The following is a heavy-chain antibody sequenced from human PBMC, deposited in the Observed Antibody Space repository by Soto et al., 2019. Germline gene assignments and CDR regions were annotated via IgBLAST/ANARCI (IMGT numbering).Heavy chain of an antibody. CDR3: ARSQYYYDSSGYYEPFDY. CDR1: GYTFTGYY. D-gene: IGHD3-22*01. J-gene: IGHJ4*02. V-gene: IGHV1-2*04. Sequence: ASVKVSCKASGYTFTGYYMHWVRQAPGQGLEWMGWINPNSGGTNYAQKFQGWVTMTRDTSISTAYMELSRLRSDDTAVYYCARSQYYYDSSGYYEPFDYWGQGTLVTV. CDR2: INPNSGGT.